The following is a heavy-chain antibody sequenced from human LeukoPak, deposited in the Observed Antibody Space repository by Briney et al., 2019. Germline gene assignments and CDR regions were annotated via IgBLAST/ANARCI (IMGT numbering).Heavy chain of an antibody. CDR2: IYYSGST. CDR1: GGSVSSSSYY. Sequence: SETLSLTCTVSGGSVSSSSYYWGWIRQPPGKGLEWIGTIYYSGSTYYNPSLKSRVTISLDTSKNQFSLKLSSVTAADTAVYFCARSLWWGRYYFDYWGQGTLVTVSS. D-gene: IGHD3-16*01. CDR3: ARSLWWGRYYFDY. J-gene: IGHJ4*02. V-gene: IGHV4-39*07.